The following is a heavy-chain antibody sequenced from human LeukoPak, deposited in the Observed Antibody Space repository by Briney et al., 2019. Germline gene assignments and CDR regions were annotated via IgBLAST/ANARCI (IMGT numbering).Heavy chain of an antibody. J-gene: IGHJ5*02. CDR3: ARYFDWLPFDP. V-gene: IGHV3-7*03. CDR1: GFTFSSYW. CDR2: IKQDGSEK. D-gene: IGHD3-9*01. Sequence: GGSLRLSCAASGFTFSSYWMSWVRQAPGKGLEWVANIKQDGSEKYYVDSVKGRFTISRDNSKNTLYLQMNSLRAEDTAVYYCARYFDWLPFDPWGQGTLVTVSS.